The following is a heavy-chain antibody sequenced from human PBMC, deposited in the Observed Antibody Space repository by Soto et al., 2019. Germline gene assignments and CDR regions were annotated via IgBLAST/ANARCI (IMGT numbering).Heavy chain of an antibody. CDR1: GYTFTSYA. Sequence: QVQLVQSGAEVKKPGASVKVSCKASGYTFTSYAMHWVRQAPGQRLEWMGWINAGNGNTKYSQKFQGRVTITRDTPASTAYMELSSLRSEDTAVYYCARDQLRGHYYGSGSSPLNWFDPWGQGTLVTVSS. J-gene: IGHJ5*02. D-gene: IGHD3-10*01. CDR2: INAGNGNT. V-gene: IGHV1-3*01. CDR3: ARDQLRGHYYGSGSSPLNWFDP.